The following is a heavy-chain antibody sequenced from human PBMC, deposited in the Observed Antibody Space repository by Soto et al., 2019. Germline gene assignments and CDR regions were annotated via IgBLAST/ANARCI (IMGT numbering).Heavy chain of an antibody. V-gene: IGHV4-59*01. CDR1: GGSISDYR. Sequence: PSETLSLTCTVSGGSISDYRWNWIRQSPGKGLEWIANIYHTGSVIYNPSLKSRTTISSDMSKRQIFLNLKSVTATDTAIYYCAREPHSGGWFDNWGQGILVTVSS. CDR2: IYHTGSV. J-gene: IGHJ5*02. D-gene: IGHD6-25*01. CDR3: AREPHSGGWFDN.